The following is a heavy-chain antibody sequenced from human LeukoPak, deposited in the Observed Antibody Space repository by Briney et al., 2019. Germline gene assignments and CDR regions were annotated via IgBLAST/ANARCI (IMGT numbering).Heavy chain of an antibody. CDR3: ARAGGADFWSGILYYFDY. V-gene: IGHV1-2*02. Sequence: ASVKVSCKASGYTFTGYYMHWVRQAPGQGLEWMGWINPNSGGTNYAQKFQGRVTMTRDTSISTACMELSRLRSDDTAVYYCARAGGADFWSGILYYFDYWGQGTLVTVSS. J-gene: IGHJ4*02. CDR1: GYTFTGYY. CDR2: INPNSGGT. D-gene: IGHD3-3*01.